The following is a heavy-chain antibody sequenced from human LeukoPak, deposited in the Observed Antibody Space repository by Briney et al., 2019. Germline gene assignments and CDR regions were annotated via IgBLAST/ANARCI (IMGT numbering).Heavy chain of an antibody. CDR3: ARGPFITGTTNVDY. D-gene: IGHD1-20*01. CDR1: GFTFSDYY. V-gene: IGHV3-11*06. Sequence: PGGSLRLSCAASGFTFSDYYMSWIRQAPGKGLEWVSYISSSSSYTNYADSVKGRFTISRHNAKNSLYLQMNSLRAEDTAVYYCARGPFITGTTNVDYWGQGTLVTVSS. J-gene: IGHJ4*02. CDR2: ISSSSSYT.